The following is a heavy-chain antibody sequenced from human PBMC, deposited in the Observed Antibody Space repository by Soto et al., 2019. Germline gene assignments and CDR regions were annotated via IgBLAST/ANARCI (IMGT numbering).Heavy chain of an antibody. V-gene: IGHV4-59*01. CDR2: IYYSGGT. CDR1: GGSISSYY. D-gene: IGHD3-22*01. J-gene: IGHJ4*02. CDR3: ARDGYYYDSSGYQRVYYFDY. Sequence: PSDTLSLTCTVSGGSISSYYWSWIRQPPGKGLEWIGYIYYSGGTNYNPSLKSRVTISVDTSKNQFSLKLSSVTAADTAVYYCARDGYYYDSSGYQRVYYFDYWGQGTLVTVSS.